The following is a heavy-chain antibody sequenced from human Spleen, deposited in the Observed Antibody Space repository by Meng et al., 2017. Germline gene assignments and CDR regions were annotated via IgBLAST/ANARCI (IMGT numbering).Heavy chain of an antibody. CDR2: IYPGDSDT. J-gene: IGHJ4*02. CDR3: ARHHGRDSGYDSFDY. CDR1: GYSFTSYW. D-gene: IGHD5-12*01. V-gene: IGHV5-51*01. Sequence: GESLKISCKGSGYSFTSYWIGWVRQMPGKGLEWMGIIYPGDSDTRYSPSFQGQVTISADTSISTAYLQWSSLKASDTAMYYCARHHGRDSGYDSFDYWGQGTLVTVSS.